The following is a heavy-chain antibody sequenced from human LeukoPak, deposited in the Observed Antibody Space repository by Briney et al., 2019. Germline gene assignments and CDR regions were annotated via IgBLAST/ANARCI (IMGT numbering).Heavy chain of an antibody. CDR3: ARAIIAVAGVYYFDY. D-gene: IGHD6-19*01. CDR2: IYHSGST. V-gene: IGHV4-38-2*01. J-gene: IGHJ4*02. Sequence: SETLSLTCAVSGYSISSGHYWGWIRQPPGKGLEWIGSIYHSGSTYYNPSLKSRVTISVDTSKNQFSLKLSSVTAADTAVYYCARAIIAVAGVYYFDYWGQGTLVTVSS. CDR1: GYSISSGHY.